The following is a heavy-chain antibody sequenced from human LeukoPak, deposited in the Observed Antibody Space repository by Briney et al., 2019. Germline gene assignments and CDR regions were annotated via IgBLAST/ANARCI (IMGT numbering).Heavy chain of an antibody. Sequence: GGSLRLSCAASGFTLSSYEMHWVRQAPGKGLEWVSYISSSDSTIYYADSVKGRFTTSRDNAKKSLYMQMNSLRAEDTAVYYCARVGGYYDSSGYFYYFDYWGQGTLVTVSS. V-gene: IGHV3-48*03. CDR2: ISSSDSTI. J-gene: IGHJ4*02. CDR3: ARVGGYYDSSGYFYYFDY. CDR1: GFTLSSYE. D-gene: IGHD3-22*01.